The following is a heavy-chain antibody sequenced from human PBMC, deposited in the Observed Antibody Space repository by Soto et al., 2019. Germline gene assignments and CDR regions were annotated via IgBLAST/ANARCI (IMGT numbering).Heavy chain of an antibody. CDR3: ARDSERRSIAARRHYYYYYGMDV. D-gene: IGHD6-6*01. CDR1: GYTFTGYY. Sequence: ASVKVSCKASGYTFTGYYMHWVRQAPGQGLEWMGWINPNSGGTNYAQKFQGRVTMTRDTSISTAYMELSRLRSDDTAVYYCARDSERRSIAARRHYYYYYGMDVWGQGTTVTVSS. J-gene: IGHJ6*02. CDR2: INPNSGGT. V-gene: IGHV1-2*02.